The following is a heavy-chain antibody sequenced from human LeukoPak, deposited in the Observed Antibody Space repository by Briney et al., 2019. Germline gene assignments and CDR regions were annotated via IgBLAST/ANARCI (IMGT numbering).Heavy chain of an antibody. CDR1: GFPFSSYW. CDR3: ARDGDSSGYYVNFDY. V-gene: IGHV3-74*01. Sequence: SGGSLRLSCAASGFPFSSYWMHWARQVPGKGLVWVSRINGDGSSTSYADSVKGRFTISRDNAKNTLYLQMNGLRAEDTAVYYCARDGDSSGYYVNFDYWGQGTLVTVSS. J-gene: IGHJ4*02. CDR2: INGDGSST. D-gene: IGHD3-22*01.